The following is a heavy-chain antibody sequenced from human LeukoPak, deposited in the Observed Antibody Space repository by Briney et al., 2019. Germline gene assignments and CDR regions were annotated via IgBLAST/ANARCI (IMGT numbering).Heavy chain of an antibody. D-gene: IGHD3-22*01. J-gene: IGHJ4*02. CDR1: GFTFSNYA. Sequence: GGSLRLSCAASGFTFSNYAMSWVRQAPGKGLEWVSAISGSGGRTYYADSVKGRFTISRDNSKNTLYLQMNSLRAEDTAVYYCAKSKDYDSSVASYWGQGTLVTVSS. CDR3: AKSKDYDSSVASY. CDR2: ISGSGGRT. V-gene: IGHV3-23*01.